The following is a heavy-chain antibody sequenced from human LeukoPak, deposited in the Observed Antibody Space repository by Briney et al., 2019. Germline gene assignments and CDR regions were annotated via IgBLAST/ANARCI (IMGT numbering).Heavy chain of an antibody. CDR3: VRSLDY. CDR2: ITGSGGFT. J-gene: IGHJ4*02. Sequence: QPGGSLRLSCAASGFPFSTYAMNWVRQAPGKGLEWVSVITGSGGFTQYADSVKGRFTISRDNSKNTVYLQMNSLRVEDTALYYCVRSLDYWGQGTLVTVPS. V-gene: IGHV3-23*01. CDR1: GFPFSTYA.